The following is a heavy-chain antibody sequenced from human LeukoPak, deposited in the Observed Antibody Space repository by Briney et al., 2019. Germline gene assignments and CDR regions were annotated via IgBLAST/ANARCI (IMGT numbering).Heavy chain of an antibody. CDR3: AKAHMTSEDF. J-gene: IGHJ4*02. CDR2: IGGRGDST. V-gene: IGHV3-23*01. Sequence: PGGSLRLSCAASGFTFSSYAMNWVRQAPGKGLEWVSAIGGRGDSTFYADSMQGRFTISRDNSKNTLHLQMNSLRAEDTAVYFCAKAHMTSEDFWGQGALVTVSS. CDR1: GFTFSSYA.